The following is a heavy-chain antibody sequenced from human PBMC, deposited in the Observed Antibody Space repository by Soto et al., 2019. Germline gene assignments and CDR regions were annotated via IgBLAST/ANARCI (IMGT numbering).Heavy chain of an antibody. CDR1: GYTFTSYA. CDR2: INAGNGNT. D-gene: IGHD6-19*01. CDR3: ARDSSGWYYFDY. V-gene: IGHV1-3*01. J-gene: IGHJ4*02. Sequence: QVQLVQSGAEVKKPGASVKVSCKASGYTFTSYAMHWVRQAPGQRLEWMGWINAGNGNTKYSQKFQGRVTITRDTSASTAYMELSSLRSEDTAVYYCARDSSGWYYFDYWGQGTLDTVSS.